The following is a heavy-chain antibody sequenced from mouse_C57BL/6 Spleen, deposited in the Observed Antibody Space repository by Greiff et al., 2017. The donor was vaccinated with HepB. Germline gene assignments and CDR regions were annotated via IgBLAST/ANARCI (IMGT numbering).Heavy chain of an antibody. Sequence: VQLQQSGPELVKPGASVKISCKASGYAFSSSWMNWVKQRPGKGLEWIGRIYPGDGDTNYNGKFKGKATLTADKSSSTAYMQLSSLTSEDSAVYVCARAPCYAMDYWGQGTSVTVAS. CDR2: IYPGDGDT. CDR3: ARAPCYAMDY. V-gene: IGHV1-82*01. CDR1: GYAFSSSW. J-gene: IGHJ4*01.